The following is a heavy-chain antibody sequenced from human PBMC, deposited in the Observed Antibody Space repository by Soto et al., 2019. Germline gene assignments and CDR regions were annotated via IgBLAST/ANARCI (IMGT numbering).Heavy chain of an antibody. Sequence: GGSLSLSCAASGFTFGNAWMNWVRQAPGKGLEWVGRIKSKTDGGTTDYAAPVKGRFTISRDDSKNTLYLQMNSLKTEDTAVYYCTTRPSYYDFWSGYWPYGMDVWGQGTTVTVSS. J-gene: IGHJ6*02. CDR2: IKSKTDGGTT. D-gene: IGHD3-3*01. CDR3: TTRPSYYDFWSGYWPYGMDV. CDR1: GFTFGNAW. V-gene: IGHV3-15*07.